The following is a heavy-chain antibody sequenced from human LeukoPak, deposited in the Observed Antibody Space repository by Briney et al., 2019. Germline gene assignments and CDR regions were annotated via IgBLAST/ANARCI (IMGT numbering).Heavy chain of an antibody. J-gene: IGHJ4*02. CDR3: AKVYFDILTGYYRGPNFDY. CDR2: ISYDGSIK. D-gene: IGHD3-9*01. V-gene: IGHV3-30*18. CDR1: GFTFKNYG. Sequence: SGGSLRLSCAASGFTFKNYGMYWVRQAPGKGLEWVAVISYDGSIKYYADSVKGRFTISRDNSKNTLYLQMDTLRAEDSAVYYCAKVYFDILTGYYRGPNFDYWGQGTLVTVSS.